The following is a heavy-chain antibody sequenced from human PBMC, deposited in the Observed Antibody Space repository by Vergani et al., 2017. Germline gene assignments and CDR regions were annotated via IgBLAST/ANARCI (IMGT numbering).Heavy chain of an antibody. V-gene: IGHV4-61*02. J-gene: IGHJ4*02. CDR2: IYTSGST. D-gene: IGHD4-23*01. CDR3: ARGTVVTPDDY. Sequence: QVQLQESGPGLVKPSQTLSLTCTVSGGSISSGSYYWSWIRQPAGKGLEWIGRIYTSGSTNYNPSLKSRVTMSVDTSKNQFSLKLSSVTAADTAVYYCARGTVVTPDDYWGQGTLVTVSS. CDR1: GGSISSGSYY.